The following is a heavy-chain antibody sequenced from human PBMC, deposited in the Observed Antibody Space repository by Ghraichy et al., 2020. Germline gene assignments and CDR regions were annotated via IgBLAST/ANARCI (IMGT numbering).Heavy chain of an antibody. CDR2: INHSGST. Sequence: SETLSLTCAVYGGSFSGYYWSWIRQPPGKGLEWIGEINHSGSTNYNPSLKSRVTISVDTSKNQFSLKLSSVTTADTAVYYCARTYPRRGRISSTSQTNWFDPWGQGTLVTVSS. D-gene: IGHD2-2*01. V-gene: IGHV4-34*01. J-gene: IGHJ5*02. CDR1: GGSFSGYY. CDR3: ARTYPRRGRISSTSQTNWFDP.